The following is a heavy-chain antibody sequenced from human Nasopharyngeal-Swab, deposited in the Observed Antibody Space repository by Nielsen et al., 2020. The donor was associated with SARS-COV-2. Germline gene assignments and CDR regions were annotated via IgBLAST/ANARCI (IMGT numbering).Heavy chain of an antibody. J-gene: IGHJ4*02. Sequence: GGSLRLSCKGSGYIFTSYWIGWVRQMPGKGLEWMGIIYPADSDSRYSLSFQGRVSISVDKSISTAYLQWNTLKASDTAIYYCVRRAFSASYCYFDYWGPGTLVTVSS. CDR3: VRRAFSASYCYFDY. V-gene: IGHV5-51*01. CDR2: IYPADSDS. D-gene: IGHD1-26*01. CDR1: GYIFTSYW.